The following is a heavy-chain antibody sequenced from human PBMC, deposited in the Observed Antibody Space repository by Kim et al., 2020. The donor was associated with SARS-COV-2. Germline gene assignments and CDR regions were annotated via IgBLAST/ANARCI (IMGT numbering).Heavy chain of an antibody. CDR1: GFTFRSYG. D-gene: IGHD3-9*01. V-gene: IGHV3-33*05. CDR3: ARDPTYYVILTGYYYPYSYYGMDV. Sequence: GGSLRLSCAASGFTFRSYGMHWVRQAPGKGLEWVAVISYDGSNKYYADSVKGRFTISRDNSKNTLYLQMNSLRAEDTAVYYCARDPTYYVILTGYYYPYSYYGMDVWGQGTTVTVSS. J-gene: IGHJ6*02. CDR2: ISYDGSNK.